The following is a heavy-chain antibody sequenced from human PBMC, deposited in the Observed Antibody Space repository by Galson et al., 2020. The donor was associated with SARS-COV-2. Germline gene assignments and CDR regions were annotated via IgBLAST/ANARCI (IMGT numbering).Heavy chain of an antibody. D-gene: IGHD3-10*01. Sequence: SETLSLTCTVSGGSISSGSYYWSWIRQPAGKGLEWIGRIYTSGSTNYNPSLKSRVTISVDTSKNQFSLKMSSVTAADTAVYYCARARITMVRGIIVTHYYYYGMDVWGQGTTVTVSS. CDR2: IYTSGST. CDR3: ARARITMVRGIIVTHYYYYGMDV. CDR1: GGSISSGSYY. J-gene: IGHJ6*02. V-gene: IGHV4-61*02.